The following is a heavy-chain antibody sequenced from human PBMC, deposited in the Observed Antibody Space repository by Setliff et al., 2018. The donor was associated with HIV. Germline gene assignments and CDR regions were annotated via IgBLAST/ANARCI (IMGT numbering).Heavy chain of an antibody. CDR2: VYPILGIA. CDR1: GDTFTGHA. Sequence: VKVSCKISGDTFTGHAIVWVRQAPGQGLEWMGMVYPILGIANYAQKFQGRVTITADKSTSTAYMELSSLRSEDTAVYYCAKSIAVASYPYDAFDIWGQGTMVTVSS. D-gene: IGHD6-19*01. V-gene: IGHV1-69*10. J-gene: IGHJ3*02. CDR3: AKSIAVASYPYDAFDI.